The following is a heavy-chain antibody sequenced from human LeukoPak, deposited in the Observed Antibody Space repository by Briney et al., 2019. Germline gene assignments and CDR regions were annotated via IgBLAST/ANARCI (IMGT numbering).Heavy chain of an antibody. CDR2: IWYDGSKR. Sequence: GGSLRLSCAASGFTFSSYGMHWVRQAPGKGLEWVAVIWYDGSKREYGDSAKGRFTVSRDDSKNTLYLQMNSLRAEDTAVYYCARPHMDVWGKGPRSPSP. CDR1: GFTFSSYG. V-gene: IGHV3-33*01. J-gene: IGHJ6*03. CDR3: ARPHMDV.